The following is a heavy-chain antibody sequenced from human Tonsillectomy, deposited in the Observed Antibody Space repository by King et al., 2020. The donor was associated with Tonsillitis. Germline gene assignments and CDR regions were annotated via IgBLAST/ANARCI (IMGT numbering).Heavy chain of an antibody. CDR3: ARLLEMVRGVIPKYYFDY. D-gene: IGHD3-10*01. CDR1: GCSISSSSYY. CDR2: IYYSGST. Sequence: QLQESGPGLVKPSETLSLTCTVSGCSISSSSYYWGWIRQPPGKGLEGIGSIYYSGSTYYNPSLNSRVTISVDTSKNQFSLKLSSVTAADTAVYYCARLLEMVRGVIPKYYFDYWGQGTLVTVSS. J-gene: IGHJ4*02. V-gene: IGHV4-39*01.